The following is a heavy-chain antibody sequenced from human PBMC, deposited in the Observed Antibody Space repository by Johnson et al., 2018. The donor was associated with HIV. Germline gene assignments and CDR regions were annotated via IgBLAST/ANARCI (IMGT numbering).Heavy chain of an antibody. CDR3: ARDLARRGGAAFDI. CDR2: ISYDGSNK. J-gene: IGHJ3*02. Sequence: QVQLVESGGGVVQPGRSLRLSCAASGFTFSSYAMHWVRQAPGKGLEWVAVISYDGSNKYYADSVKDRFTISRDNSNNTLHLQMNSLRPEDTAVYYCARDLARRGGAAFDIWGQGTMVTVSS. CDR1: GFTFSSYA. D-gene: IGHD1-26*01. V-gene: IGHV3-30*14.